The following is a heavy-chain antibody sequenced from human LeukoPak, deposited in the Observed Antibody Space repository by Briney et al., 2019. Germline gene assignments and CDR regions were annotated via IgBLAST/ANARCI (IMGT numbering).Heavy chain of an antibody. CDR3: ARSAYYYVDY. D-gene: IGHD3-10*02. CDR2: INHSGST. CDR1: GGSFSGYY. Sequence: SETLSLTCAVYGGSFSGYYWSWIRQPPGKGLEWIGEINHSGSTNYNPSLKSRVTISVDTSKNQFSLKLSSVTAADTAVYYCARSAYYYVDYWGQGTLVTVSS. V-gene: IGHV4-34*01. J-gene: IGHJ4*02.